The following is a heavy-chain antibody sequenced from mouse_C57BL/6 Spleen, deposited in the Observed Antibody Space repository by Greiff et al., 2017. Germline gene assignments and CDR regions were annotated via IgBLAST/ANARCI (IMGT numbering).Heavy chain of an antibody. D-gene: IGHD1-1*01. Sequence: VQLQQSGAELVRPGASVTLSCKASGYTFTDYEMHWVKQTPVHGLEWIGAIDPETGGTAYNQKFKGKAILTADKSSSTAYMELRSLTSEDSAVYYCTRGSYYGSSRYFDVWGTGTTVTVSS. CDR3: TRGSYYGSSRYFDV. V-gene: IGHV1-15*01. CDR2: IDPETGGT. J-gene: IGHJ1*03. CDR1: GYTFTDYE.